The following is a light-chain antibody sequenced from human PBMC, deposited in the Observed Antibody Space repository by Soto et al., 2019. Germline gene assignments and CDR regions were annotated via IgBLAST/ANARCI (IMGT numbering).Light chain of an antibody. Sequence: EIVSTQSPGTLSLSPGERATLSCRASQSVSSNYLAWYQHKPGQAPRLLIYSASSRATGIPDRFSGSGSGTDFTLTISRLDPEDFAVYYCQHYGSITFGQGTRLEIK. J-gene: IGKJ5*01. CDR1: QSVSSNY. V-gene: IGKV3-20*01. CDR3: QHYGSIT. CDR2: SAS.